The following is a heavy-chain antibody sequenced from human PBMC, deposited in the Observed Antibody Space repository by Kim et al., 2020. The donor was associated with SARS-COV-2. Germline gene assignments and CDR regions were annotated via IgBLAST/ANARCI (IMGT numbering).Heavy chain of an antibody. CDR2: ISSSSSYI. CDR3: ARDGDSSGYEYYYYYYGMDV. D-gene: IGHD3-22*01. V-gene: IGHV3-21*01. J-gene: IGHJ6*02. Sequence: GGSLRLSCAASGFTFSSYSMNWVRQAPGKGLEWVSSISSSSSYIYYADSVKGRFTISRDNAKNSLYLQMNSLRAEDTAVYYCARDGDSSGYEYYYYYYGMDVWGQGTTVTVSS. CDR1: GFTFSSYS.